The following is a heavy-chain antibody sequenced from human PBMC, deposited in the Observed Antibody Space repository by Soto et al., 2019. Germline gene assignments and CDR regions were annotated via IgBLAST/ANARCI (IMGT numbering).Heavy chain of an antibody. CDR2: IYYSGST. CDR3: ARGMVATWGGSFDY. D-gene: IGHD5-12*01. CDR1: GGSISSSSYY. Sequence: QLQLQESGPGLVKPSETLSLTCTVSGGSISSSSYYWGWIRQPPGKGLEWIGSIYYSGSTYYNPSLNSRVTISVDTSKNQFSLKLSSVTAADTAVYYCARGMVATWGGSFDYWGQGTLVTVSS. J-gene: IGHJ4*02. V-gene: IGHV4-39*01.